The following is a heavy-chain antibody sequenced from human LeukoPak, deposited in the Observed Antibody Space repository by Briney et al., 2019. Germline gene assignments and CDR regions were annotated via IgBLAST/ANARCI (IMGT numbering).Heavy chain of an antibody. CDR3: AQSNSGYSFDY. CDR1: GFTLSSYS. CDR2: ISSSSSYI. V-gene: IGHV3-21*01. J-gene: IGHJ4*02. D-gene: IGHD3-22*01. Sequence: GGSLRLSCAASGFTLSSYSMNWVRQAPGKGLEWVSSISSSSSYIYYADSVKGRFTISRDNSKNTLYVQMNSLRAEDTAVYYCAQSNSGYSFDYWAQGILVTVSS.